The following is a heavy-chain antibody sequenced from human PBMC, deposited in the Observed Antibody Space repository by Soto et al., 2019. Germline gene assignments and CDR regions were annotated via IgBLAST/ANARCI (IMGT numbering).Heavy chain of an antibody. Sequence: SETLSLTCAVYGGSFSGYYWSWIPQPPGKXLEWIGEINHSGSTNYNPSLKSRVTISVDTSKNQFSLKLSSVTAADTAVYYCARGLKIAAAGTGPTRNHGMDVWGQGTTVTVSS. CDR2: INHSGST. CDR3: ARGLKIAAAGTGPTRNHGMDV. D-gene: IGHD6-13*01. J-gene: IGHJ6*02. CDR1: GGSFSGYY. V-gene: IGHV4-34*01.